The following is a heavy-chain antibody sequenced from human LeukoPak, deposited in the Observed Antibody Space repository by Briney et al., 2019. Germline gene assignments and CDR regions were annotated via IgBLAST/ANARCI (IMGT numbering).Heavy chain of an antibody. J-gene: IGHJ4*02. CDR2: IYYSGST. V-gene: IGHV4-59*01. CDR1: DDSITMYY. CDR3: ARTVTVTTSYFDY. D-gene: IGHD4-17*01. Sequence: SETLSLTCTVSDDSITMYYWTWVRQPPGKGLEWIGYIYYSGSTNYNPSLKSRVTISVDTSKNQFSLKLSSVTAADTAVYYCARTVTVTTSYFDYWGQGTLVTVSS.